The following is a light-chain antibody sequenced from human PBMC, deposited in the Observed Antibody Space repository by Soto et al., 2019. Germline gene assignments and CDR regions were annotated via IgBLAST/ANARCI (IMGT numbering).Light chain of an antibody. Sequence: EIVLTQSPGTLSLSPGERATLSCRASQSVNSNYFAWYQQKPGQSPRVLMYGASSRATGIPDRFSGSGSGTDFTLTISRLEPEDFAVYYCQQYDNSPLTFGQGTKVQIK. CDR1: QSVNSNY. V-gene: IGKV3-20*01. CDR2: GAS. J-gene: IGKJ1*01. CDR3: QQYDNSPLT.